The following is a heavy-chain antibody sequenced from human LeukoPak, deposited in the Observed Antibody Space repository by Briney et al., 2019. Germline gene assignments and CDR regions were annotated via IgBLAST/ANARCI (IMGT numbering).Heavy chain of an antibody. CDR1: GFTFSSYS. J-gene: IGHJ4*02. CDR3: ARDAMGGAIDY. CDR2: INWNGGST. Sequence: SGGSLRFSCAASGFTFSSYSMSWVRQAPGKGLEWVSGINWNGGSTGYADSVKGRFTIPRDNAKNSLYLQMNSLRAEDTALYYCARDAMGGAIDYWGQGTLVTVSS. V-gene: IGHV3-20*04. D-gene: IGHD1-26*01.